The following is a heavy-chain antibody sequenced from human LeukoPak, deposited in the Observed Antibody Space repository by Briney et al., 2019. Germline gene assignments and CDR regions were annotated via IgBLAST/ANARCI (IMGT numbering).Heavy chain of an antibody. CDR3: ARERLPVHYYYGMDV. CDR2: INPNSGGT. CDR1: GYTFTGYY. V-gene: IGHV1-2*02. Sequence: GASVKVSCKASGYTFTGYYMHWVRQAPGQGLEWMGWINPNSGGTNYAQKFQGRVTMTRDTSISTAYMELSRLRSDDTAVYYCARERLPVHYYYGMDVWGQGTMVTVSS. J-gene: IGHJ6*02.